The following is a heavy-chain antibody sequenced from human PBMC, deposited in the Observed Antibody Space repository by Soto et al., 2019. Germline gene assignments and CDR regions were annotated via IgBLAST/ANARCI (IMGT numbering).Heavy chain of an antibody. CDR3: AKEGYSSELSDNYYYYGMDV. V-gene: IGHV3-30*18. J-gene: IGHJ6*02. CDR1: VFTFSSYG. Sequence: PGGSLRLSCAASVFTFSSYGMHWVRQAPGKGLEWVAVISYDGSNKYYADSVKGRFTISRDNSKNTLYLQMNSLRAEDTAVYYCAKEGYSSELSDNYYYYGMDVWGQGTTVTSP. D-gene: IGHD5-18*01. CDR2: ISYDGSNK.